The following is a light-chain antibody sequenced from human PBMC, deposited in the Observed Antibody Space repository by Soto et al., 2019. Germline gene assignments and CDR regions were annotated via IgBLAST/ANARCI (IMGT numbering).Light chain of an antibody. J-gene: IGLJ1*01. CDR1: SSDVGGYNF. CDR2: EVS. CDR3: SSYTTSSTVV. V-gene: IGLV2-14*03. Sequence: QSALTQPASVFGSPGQSITFSCTGTSSDVGGYNFVSWYQQHPGKAPKLMIYEVSSRPSGVSNRFSGSKSGNTASLTISGLQPEEAADYYCSSYTTSSTVVFGTGTKLTVL.